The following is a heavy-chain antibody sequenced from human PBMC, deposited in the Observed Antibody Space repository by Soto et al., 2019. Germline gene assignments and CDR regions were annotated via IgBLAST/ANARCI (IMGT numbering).Heavy chain of an antibody. D-gene: IGHD4-17*01. CDR2: IYYSGST. CDR3: ARSVDYGDYDWFDP. V-gene: IGHV4-31*03. Sequence: QVQLQESGPGMVKPSQTLSLTCTVSGGSISSGGYYGSWIRQHPWKGLEWIGYIYYSGSTYYNPSLKSRVTKTVDTSNNQLYLKLSSVTAADTAVYYCARSVDYGDYDWFDPWGQGTLVTVSS. CDR1: GGSISSGGYY. J-gene: IGHJ5*02.